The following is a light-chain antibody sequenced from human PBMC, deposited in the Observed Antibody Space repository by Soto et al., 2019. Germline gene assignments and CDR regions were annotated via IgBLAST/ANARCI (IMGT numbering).Light chain of an antibody. CDR3: GTWDSSLSAGPYV. Sequence: QSVLPQPPSVSAASGQKVTISCSGRSSNIGRNYVSWYQQLPGTAPKLLIYDNNKRPSGIPDRFSGSKSGTSATLDITGLQTGDEADYYCGTWDSSLSAGPYVFGTGTKVTVL. CDR1: SSNIGRNY. J-gene: IGLJ1*01. CDR2: DNN. V-gene: IGLV1-51*01.